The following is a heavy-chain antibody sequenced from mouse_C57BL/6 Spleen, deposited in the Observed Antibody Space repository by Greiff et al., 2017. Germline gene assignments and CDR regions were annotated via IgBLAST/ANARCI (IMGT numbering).Heavy chain of an antibody. CDR2: IDPNSGGT. D-gene: IGHD1-1*01. V-gene: IGHV1-72*01. CDR1: GYTFTSYW. CDR3: ASAITTVEPMDY. J-gene: IGHJ4*01. Sequence: QVQLQQPGAELVQPGASVKLSCKASGYTFTSYWMPWVKQRPGRGLEWIGKIDPNSGGTTYNEKFKSKAILTVDKPSSTAYMQLSSLTSEDSAVYYGASAITTVEPMDYWGQGTSVTVSS.